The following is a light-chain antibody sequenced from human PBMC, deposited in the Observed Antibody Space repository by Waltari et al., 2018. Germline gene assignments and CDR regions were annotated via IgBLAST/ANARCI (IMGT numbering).Light chain of an antibody. CDR2: YVN. CDR3: FSYAGNYANYV. V-gene: IGLV2-11*01. J-gene: IGLJ1*01. CDR1: SSDVGAYDY. Sequence: QSALIQPRAVSRSPGQSVIISCTGASSDVGAYDYVPWYQQHPGKAPTILIDYVNNRPTRVPDLFSGPTSGNTASLTISGLQAEDEADYYCFSYAGNYANYVFGTGTKLT.